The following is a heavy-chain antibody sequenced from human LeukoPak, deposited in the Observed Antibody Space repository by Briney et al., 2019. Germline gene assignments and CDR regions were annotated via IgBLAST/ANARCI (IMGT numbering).Heavy chain of an antibody. CDR1: GYTFTGYY. D-gene: IGHD3-22*01. J-gene: IGHJ4*02. Sequence: ASVKVSCKASGYTFTGYYMHWVRQAPGQGLEWMGWINPNSGGTNYAQKFEGRVTMTRDTSISTAYMGLSRLRSDDTAVYYCAAYYYDSSGYYYFDYWGQGTLVTVSS. CDR3: AAYYYDSSGYYYFDY. V-gene: IGHV1-2*02. CDR2: INPNSGGT.